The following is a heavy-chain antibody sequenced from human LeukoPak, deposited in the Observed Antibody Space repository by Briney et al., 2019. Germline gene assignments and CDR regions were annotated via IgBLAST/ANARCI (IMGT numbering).Heavy chain of an antibody. D-gene: IGHD2-2*01. CDR3: ARGRRYCSSTSFTPPFDY. V-gene: IGHV3-7*01. CDR1: GVTFSSYW. CDR2: IKQDGRKK. J-gene: IGHJ4*02. Sequence: GGSLRLSCAASGVTFSSYWMSWVRQAPGKGLERVANIKQDGRKKYYVDDVKGRFIISRDNDKNTMYLQMNSMRAEDTAVYYCARGRRYCSSTSFTPPFDYWGQGTLVTVSS.